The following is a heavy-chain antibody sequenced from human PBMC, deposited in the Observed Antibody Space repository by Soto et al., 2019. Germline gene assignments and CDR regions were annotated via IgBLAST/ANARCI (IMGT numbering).Heavy chain of an antibody. CDR1: GFTFSSYS. CDR2: ISSSSSYI. D-gene: IGHD2-15*01. J-gene: IGHJ3*02. CDR3: ARDQDIVVVVAHKISFDI. Sequence: EVQLVESGGGLVKPGGSLRLSCAASGFTFSSYSMNWVRQAPGKGLEWVSSISSSSSYIYYADSVKGRFTISRDNAKNSLYLQMNSLRAEDTAVYYCARDQDIVVVVAHKISFDIWGQGTMVTVSS. V-gene: IGHV3-21*01.